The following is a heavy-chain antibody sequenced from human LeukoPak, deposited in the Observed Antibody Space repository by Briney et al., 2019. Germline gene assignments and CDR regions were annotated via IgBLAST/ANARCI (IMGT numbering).Heavy chain of an antibody. CDR1: GFTFSSYG. CDR3: ARAGDMTTVTTGWFAP. Sequence: GRSLRLSCAASGFTFSSYGMHWVRQAPGKGLEWVAVIWYDGSNKYYADSVKGRFTISRDNSKNTLYLQMNSLRAEDTAVYYWARAGDMTTVTTGWFAPGGQGTLVTVSS. CDR2: IWYDGSNK. V-gene: IGHV3-33*01. J-gene: IGHJ5*02. D-gene: IGHD4-17*01.